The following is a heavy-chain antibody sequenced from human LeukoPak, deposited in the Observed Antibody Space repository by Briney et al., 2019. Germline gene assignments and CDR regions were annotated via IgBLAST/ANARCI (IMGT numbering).Heavy chain of an antibody. CDR1: GDSMSDYF. CDR3: ARVGQWLVSYYFDY. CDR2: AADSGST. Sequence: PSETLSLTCTVSGDSMSDYFWTWIRQPPGKGLEWIGYAADSGSTNYNPSLQSRVTISVDTSKNQFSLKLSSVTAADTAVYYCARVGQWLVSYYFDYWGQGTLVTVSS. J-gene: IGHJ4*02. D-gene: IGHD6-19*01. V-gene: IGHV4-59*12.